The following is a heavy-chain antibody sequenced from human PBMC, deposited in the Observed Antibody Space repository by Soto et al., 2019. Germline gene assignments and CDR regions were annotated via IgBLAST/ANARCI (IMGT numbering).Heavy chain of an antibody. CDR3: ARVIRYCSGGSCYGYYGMDV. D-gene: IGHD2-15*01. CDR1: GFTFSSYS. J-gene: IGHJ6*02. CDR2: ISSSSSYI. V-gene: IGHV3-21*01. Sequence: PGGSLRLSCAASGFTFSSYSMNWVRQAPGKGLEWVSSISSSSSYIYYADTVKGRFTISRDNAKNSLYLQMNSLRAEDTAVYYCARVIRYCSGGSCYGYYGMDVWGQGTTVTVSS.